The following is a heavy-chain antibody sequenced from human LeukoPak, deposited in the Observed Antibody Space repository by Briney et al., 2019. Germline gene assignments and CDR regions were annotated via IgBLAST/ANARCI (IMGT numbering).Heavy chain of an antibody. CDR1: GGTFSSYT. Sequence: SVKVSCKASGGTFSSYTISWVRQAPGQGLEWMGRIIPILGIANYAQKFQGRVTITADKSTSTAYMELSSLRSEDTAVYYCAWLHSSSRFDYYYYGMGVWGQGTTVTVSS. J-gene: IGHJ6*02. D-gene: IGHD6-6*01. CDR2: IIPILGIA. CDR3: AWLHSSSRFDYYYYGMGV. V-gene: IGHV1-69*02.